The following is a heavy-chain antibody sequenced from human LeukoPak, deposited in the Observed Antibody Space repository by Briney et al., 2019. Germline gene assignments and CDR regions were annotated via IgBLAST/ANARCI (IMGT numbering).Heavy chain of an antibody. CDR1: GFTFSSYG. CDR2: IWYDGSNK. D-gene: IGHD3-3*01. CDR3: ARDQGYYDFWSGPDAFDI. Sequence: GGSLRLSCAASGFTFSSYGMHWVRQAPGKGLEWVAVIWYDGSNKYYADSVKGRFTISRDNAKNSLYLQMNSLRAEDTAVYYCARDQGYYDFWSGPDAFDIWGQGTMVTVSS. J-gene: IGHJ3*02. V-gene: IGHV3-33*01.